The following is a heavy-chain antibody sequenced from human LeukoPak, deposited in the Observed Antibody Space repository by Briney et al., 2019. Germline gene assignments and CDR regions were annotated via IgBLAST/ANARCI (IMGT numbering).Heavy chain of an antibody. J-gene: IGHJ5*02. D-gene: IGHD6-19*01. Sequence: ASVKVSRKASGYTFTSYGISWVRQAPGQGLEWMGWISTYNGNTNYAQKLQDRVTMTTDTSTNTAYMELRNLRSDDTAVYYCARDQIRKAVAANWFDPWGQGTLVTVSS. CDR3: ARDQIRKAVAANWFDP. CDR2: ISTYNGNT. CDR1: GYTFTSYG. V-gene: IGHV1-18*01.